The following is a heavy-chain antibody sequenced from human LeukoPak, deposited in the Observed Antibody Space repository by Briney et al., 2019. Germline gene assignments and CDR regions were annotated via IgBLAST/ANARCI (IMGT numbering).Heavy chain of an antibody. CDR3: ARHRRTYEADY. CDR2: IDPSDSYT. Sequence: GESLKISCKGSGHSFTSYWISWVRQMPGKGLEWMGRIDPSDSYTNYSPSFQGHVTISADRSLSTAYLQWSSLKASDTAMYYCARHRRTYEADYWGQGTLVTVSS. J-gene: IGHJ4*02. V-gene: IGHV5-10-1*01. CDR1: GHSFTSYW. D-gene: IGHD5-12*01.